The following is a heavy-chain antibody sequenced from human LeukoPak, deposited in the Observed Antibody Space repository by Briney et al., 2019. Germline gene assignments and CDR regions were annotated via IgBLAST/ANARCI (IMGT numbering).Heavy chain of an antibody. CDR3: ARVRYSSGWYAPFDY. CDR2: ISTNSAFI. V-gene: IGHV3-21*04. Sequence: PGGSLRLSCTASGFTFINYSMNWVRQAPGKGLEWVSSISTNSAFIYYADSVRGRFTISRDNTKNSLYLQMNSLRAEDTALYYCARVRYSSGWYAPFDYWGQGTLVTVSS. D-gene: IGHD6-19*01. CDR1: GFTFINYS. J-gene: IGHJ4*02.